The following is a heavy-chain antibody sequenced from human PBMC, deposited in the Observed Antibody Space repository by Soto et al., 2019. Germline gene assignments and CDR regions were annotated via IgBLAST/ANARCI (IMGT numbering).Heavy chain of an antibody. Sequence: QVQLQESGPGLVKPSQTLSLTCTVSGGSISSGDYYWSWIRQPPGKGLEWIGYIYYSGSTYYNPSLKSRVTISVDTSKNQFSLKLSSVTAADTAVYYCARERTVYTQAYNWFDPWGQGTLVTVSS. D-gene: IGHD5-18*01. CDR2: IYYSGST. V-gene: IGHV4-30-4*01. CDR3: ARERTVYTQAYNWFDP. J-gene: IGHJ5*02. CDR1: GGSISSGDYY.